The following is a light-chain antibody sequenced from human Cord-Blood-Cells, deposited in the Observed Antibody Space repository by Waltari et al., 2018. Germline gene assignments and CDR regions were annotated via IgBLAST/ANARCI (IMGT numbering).Light chain of an antibody. CDR1: QSVSSY. Sequence: EIVLTQPPATLSLFPGERATISCRASQSVSSYLAWYQQKPGQAPRLLIYDASNRATGIPARFSGSGSGTDFTLTISSLEPEDFAVYYCQQRSNWPLTFGGGTKVEIK. J-gene: IGKJ4*01. CDR2: DAS. V-gene: IGKV3-11*01. CDR3: QQRSNWPLT.